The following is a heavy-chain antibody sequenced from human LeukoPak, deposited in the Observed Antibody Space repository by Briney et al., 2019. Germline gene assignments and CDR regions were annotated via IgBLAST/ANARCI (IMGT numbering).Heavy chain of an antibody. J-gene: IGHJ3*02. V-gene: IGHV3-11*04. Sequence: GGSLRLSCAASGFTFSDYYMSWIRQAPGKGLEWVSYISSSGSTIYYADSVKGRFTISRDNAKNSLYLQMNSLRAEDTAVYYCASGPTAWELLGTFDIWGQGTMVTVSS. D-gene: IGHD1-26*01. CDR2: ISSSGSTI. CDR1: GFTFSDYY. CDR3: ASGPTAWELLGTFDI.